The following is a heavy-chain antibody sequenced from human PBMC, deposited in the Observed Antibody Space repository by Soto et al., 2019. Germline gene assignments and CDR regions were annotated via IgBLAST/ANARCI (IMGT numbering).Heavy chain of an antibody. Sequence: QVQLVESGGGVVQPGRSLRLSCAASEFTFSSYGMHWVRQAPGKGLEWVAVIWYDGSNKYYADSVKGRFTISRDNSKNTLYLQMNSLRAEDTAVYYCAREGSSPNIYYYYYYMDVWGKGTTVTVSS. V-gene: IGHV3-33*01. CDR1: EFTFSSYG. CDR2: IWYDGSNK. CDR3: AREGSSPNIYYYYYYMDV. J-gene: IGHJ6*03. D-gene: IGHD6-6*01.